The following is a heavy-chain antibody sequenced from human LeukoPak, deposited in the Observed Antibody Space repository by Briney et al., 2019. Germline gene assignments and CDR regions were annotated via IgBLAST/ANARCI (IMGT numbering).Heavy chain of an antibody. Sequence: PGGSLRLSCAASGFTFSSYGMSWVRQAPGKGLEWVSAISGSGGSTYYADSVKGRFTISRDNSKNTLYLQMNSLRAEDTAVYYCARSHIAYDFWSGLVGYWGQGTLVTVSS. J-gene: IGHJ4*02. D-gene: IGHD3-3*01. CDR3: ARSHIAYDFWSGLVGY. CDR2: ISGSGGST. CDR1: GFTFSSYG. V-gene: IGHV3-23*01.